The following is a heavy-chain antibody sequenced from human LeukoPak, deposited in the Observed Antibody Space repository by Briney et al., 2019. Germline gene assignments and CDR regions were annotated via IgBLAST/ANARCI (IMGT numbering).Heavy chain of an antibody. CDR3: AKMTGPSIVATIYYYYYYYMDV. D-gene: IGHD5-12*01. V-gene: IGHV3-7*01. CDR1: GFTFSSYW. CDR2: IKQDGSEK. J-gene: IGHJ6*03. Sequence: GGSLRLSCAASGFTFSSYWMSWVRQAPGKGLEWVANIKQDGSEKHYVDSVKGRFTISRDNAKNSLYLQMNSLRAEDTAVYYCAKMTGPSIVATIYYYYYYYMDVWGKGTTVTISS.